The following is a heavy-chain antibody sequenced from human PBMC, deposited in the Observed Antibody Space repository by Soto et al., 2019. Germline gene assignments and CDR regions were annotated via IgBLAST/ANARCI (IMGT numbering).Heavy chain of an antibody. CDR2: IYYSGST. CDR1: GGSISSYY. J-gene: IGHJ6*03. Sequence: PSXTLSLTCTVSGGSISSYYCSWIGQPPGKGLEWIGYIYYSGSTNYNPSLKSRVTISVDTSKNQFSLKLSSVTAADTAVYYCARGSSSWPPYYYYYYMDVWGKGTTVTVSS. V-gene: IGHV4-59*01. D-gene: IGHD6-13*01. CDR3: ARGSSSWPPYYYYYYMDV.